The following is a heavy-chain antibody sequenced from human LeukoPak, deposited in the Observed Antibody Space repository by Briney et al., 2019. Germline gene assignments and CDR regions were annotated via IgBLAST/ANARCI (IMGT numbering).Heavy chain of an antibody. J-gene: IGHJ4*02. CDR3: ARHPNGYCSGGSCPTVYYFDY. D-gene: IGHD2-15*01. CDR2: IDPSDSYT. V-gene: IGHV5-10-1*01. Sequence: GESLRISCKGSGYSFTSYWISWVRQMPGKGLERMGRIDPSDSYTNYSPSFQGHVTISADKSISTAYLQWSSLKASDTAMYYCARHPNGYCSGGSCPTVYYFDYWGQGTLVTVSS. CDR1: GYSFTSYW.